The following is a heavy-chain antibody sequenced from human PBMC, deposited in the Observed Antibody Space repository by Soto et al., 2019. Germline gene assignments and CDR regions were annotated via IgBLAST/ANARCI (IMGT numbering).Heavy chain of an antibody. Sequence: QVQLQESGPGLVKPSETLSLTCTVSGGSVSSGSYYWSWIRQPPGKGLEWIGYIYYSGSTNYNPSVKSRVTITVDTSKNQFSLKLSSGTAADTAVYYCARDRYCSSTSCYTRYYYYYYGMDVWGQGTTVTVSS. CDR3: ARDRYCSSTSCYTRYYYYYYGMDV. CDR2: IYYSGST. D-gene: IGHD2-2*02. J-gene: IGHJ6*02. V-gene: IGHV4-61*01. CDR1: GGSVSSGSYY.